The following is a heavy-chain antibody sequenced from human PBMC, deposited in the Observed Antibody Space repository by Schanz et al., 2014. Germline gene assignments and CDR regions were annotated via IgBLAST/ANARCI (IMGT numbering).Heavy chain of an antibody. CDR1: GFIFSSYG. D-gene: IGHD3-9*01. Sequence: EGQLAESGGGLVQPGGSLRLSCAASGFIFSSYGLHWVRQAPGKGLEWVSSISSSGSYIHYADSVKGRFTISRDNSKNTLYLQMNSLRAEDTAVYYCAKQIHYDILTVTRNWGQGTLXTVSS. V-gene: IGHV3-21*04. CDR2: ISSSGSYI. J-gene: IGHJ4*02. CDR3: AKQIHYDILTVTRN.